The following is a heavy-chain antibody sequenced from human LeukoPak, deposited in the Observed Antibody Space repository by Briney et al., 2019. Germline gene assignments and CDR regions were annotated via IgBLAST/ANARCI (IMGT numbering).Heavy chain of an antibody. CDR3: ARGRPGGRNWFDP. Sequence: PSETLSLTCAVYGGSFSGYYWSWIRQPPGKGLEWIGEINHSGSTNYNPSLKSQVTISVDTSKNQFSLKLSSVTAADTAVYYCARGRPGGRNWFDPWGQGTLVTVSS. CDR2: INHSGST. V-gene: IGHV4-34*01. CDR1: GGSFSGYY. J-gene: IGHJ5*02.